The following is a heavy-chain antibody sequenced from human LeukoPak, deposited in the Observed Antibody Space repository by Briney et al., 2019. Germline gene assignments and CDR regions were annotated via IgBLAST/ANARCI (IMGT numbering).Heavy chain of an antibody. Sequence: GGSLRLSCAASGFTVSNNFMSWVRQAPGKGLEWVSIIYSGDSTYYIDSVKGRFTISRDNSKNTLYLQMNSLRAEDTAVYYCARERDGYYMDVWGKGTTVTVSS. V-gene: IGHV3-53*01. CDR2: IYSGDST. CDR1: GFTVSNNF. J-gene: IGHJ6*03. CDR3: ARERDGYYMDV.